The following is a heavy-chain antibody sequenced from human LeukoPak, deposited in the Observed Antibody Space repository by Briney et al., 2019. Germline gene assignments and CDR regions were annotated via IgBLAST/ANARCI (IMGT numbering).Heavy chain of an antibody. V-gene: IGHV3-23*01. J-gene: IGHJ4*02. CDR2: ISGGGDST. CDR1: GFTFSSNA. Sequence: GGSLRLSCAASGFTFSSNAMNWVRQAPGKGLEWVSSISGGGDSTYYAGSVKGRFTISRDNSKNTLSLQMNSLRAEDTALYYCAKPSYSSGEDYWGQGTLVTVSS. CDR3: AKPSYSSGEDY. D-gene: IGHD6-19*01.